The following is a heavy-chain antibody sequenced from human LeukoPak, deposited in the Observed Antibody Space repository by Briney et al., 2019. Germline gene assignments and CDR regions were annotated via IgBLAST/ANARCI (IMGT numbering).Heavy chain of an antibody. CDR3: AREFYGGNSDAFDI. Sequence: PGGSLRLSCAASGFTFSSYSMNWVRQAPGKGLEWVSSISSSSSYIYYADSVKGRFTISRDNAKNSLYLQMNSLRAEDTAVYYCAREFYGGNSDAFDIWGQGTMVTVSS. CDR1: GFTFSSYS. D-gene: IGHD4-23*01. J-gene: IGHJ3*02. CDR2: ISSSSSYI. V-gene: IGHV3-21*01.